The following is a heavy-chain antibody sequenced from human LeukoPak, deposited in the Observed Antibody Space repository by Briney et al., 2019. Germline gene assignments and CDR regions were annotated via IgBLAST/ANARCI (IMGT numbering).Heavy chain of an antibody. Sequence: ASVTVSCKASGYTFTSYDINWVRQATGQGLEWMGWMNPNSGNTGYAQKFQGRVTMTRNTSISTAYMELSSLRSEDTAVYYCARVMVIAAAGYYYYYGMDVWGQGTTVTVSS. CDR3: ARVMVIAAAGYYYYYGMDV. CDR1: GYTFTSYD. D-gene: IGHD6-13*01. V-gene: IGHV1-8*01. CDR2: MNPNSGNT. J-gene: IGHJ6*02.